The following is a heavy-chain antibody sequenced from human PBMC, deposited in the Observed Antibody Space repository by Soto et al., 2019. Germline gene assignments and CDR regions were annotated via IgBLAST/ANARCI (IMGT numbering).Heavy chain of an antibody. CDR3: AKSMSPRRGASDF. CDR1: GFTFNHYA. Sequence: VHLLESGGGWVQPGGSLGLSCTASGFTFNHYAMTWVRQAPGKGLEWVSVISGSGAITHYADSVKGRFTISRDNSRNTVSLQLNSLRAEDTAIYYCAKSMSPRRGASDFWGQGTLVTVSS. J-gene: IGHJ4*02. D-gene: IGHD6-6*01. CDR2: ISGSGAIT. V-gene: IGHV3-23*01.